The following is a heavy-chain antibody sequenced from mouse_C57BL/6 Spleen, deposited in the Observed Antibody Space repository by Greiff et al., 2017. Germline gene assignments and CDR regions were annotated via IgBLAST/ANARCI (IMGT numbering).Heavy chain of an antibody. CDR1: GYSFTDYN. V-gene: IGHV1-39*01. CDR2: LNPNYGTT. Sequence: VQLQQSGPELVKPGASVKISCKASGYSFTDYNMNWVKQSNGKSLEWIGVLNPNYGTTSYNQKFKGKATLTVDQSASTAYMQLNSQTAADSAVYYGARWDDEEAWFAYWGQGTLVTVSA. CDR3: ARWDDEEAWFAY. J-gene: IGHJ3*01. D-gene: IGHD4-1*01.